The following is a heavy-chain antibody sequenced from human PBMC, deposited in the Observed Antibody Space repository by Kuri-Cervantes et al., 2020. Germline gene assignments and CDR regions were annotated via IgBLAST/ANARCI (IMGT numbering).Heavy chain of an antibody. D-gene: IGHD2-21*02. J-gene: IGHJ4*02. CDR1: GFTFDDYA. CDR3: AKTHVGVVTAYYFDY. CDR2: ISWNSGSI. Sequence: GGSLRLSCAASGFTFDDYAMHWVRHAPGKGLEWVSGISWNSGSIGYADSVKGRFTISRDNAKNSLYLQMNSLRAEGTALYYCAKTHVGVVTAYYFDYWGQGTLVTVSS. V-gene: IGHV3-9*01.